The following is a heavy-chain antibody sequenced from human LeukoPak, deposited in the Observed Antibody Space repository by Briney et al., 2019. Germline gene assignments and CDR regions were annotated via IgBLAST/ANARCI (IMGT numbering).Heavy chain of an antibody. CDR3: ANGNGAWGSYPDYFDY. Sequence: SETLSLTCTVSGGSISSGDYYWSWIRQPPGKGLEWIGYIYYSGSTYYNPSLKSRVTISVDTSKNQFSLKLSSVTAADTAVYYCANGNGAWGSYPDYFDYWGQGTLVTVSS. V-gene: IGHV4-30-4*01. CDR1: GGSISSGDYY. J-gene: IGHJ4*02. D-gene: IGHD3-16*02. CDR2: IYYSGST.